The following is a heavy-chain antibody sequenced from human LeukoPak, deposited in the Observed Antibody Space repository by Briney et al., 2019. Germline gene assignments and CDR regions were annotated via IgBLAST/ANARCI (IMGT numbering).Heavy chain of an antibody. CDR3: AKEWYCSSTSCPDNWFDP. V-gene: IGHV3-30*02. J-gene: IGHJ5*02. CDR2: IRYDGSNK. Sequence: GGSLRLSCAASGFTFSDYAMHWVRQAPGKGLEWVAFIRYDGSNKYYADSVKGRFTISRDNSKNTLYLQMNSLRAEDTAVYYCAKEWYCSSTSCPDNWFDPWGQGTLVTVSS. D-gene: IGHD2-2*01. CDR1: GFTFSDYA.